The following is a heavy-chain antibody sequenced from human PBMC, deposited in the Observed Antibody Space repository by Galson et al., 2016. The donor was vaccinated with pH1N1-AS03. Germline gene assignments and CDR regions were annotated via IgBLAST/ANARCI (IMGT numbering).Heavy chain of an antibody. Sequence: SLRLSCAASGFAFRTYAMSWVRQPPGKRLEWVSALSGDGASTFHADSVKGRFIISRDISKSTVYLQMNSLRAEDTAVYYCAKESSGLTGYFDFWGQGVLVTVSS. D-gene: IGHD3-10*01. J-gene: IGHJ4*02. V-gene: IGHV3-23*01. CDR1: GFAFRTYA. CDR2: LSGDGAST. CDR3: AKESSGLTGYFDF.